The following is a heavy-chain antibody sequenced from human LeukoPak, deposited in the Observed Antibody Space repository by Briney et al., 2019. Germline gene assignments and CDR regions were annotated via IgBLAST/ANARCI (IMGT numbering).Heavy chain of an antibody. CDR2: IIPILGIA. Sequence: SVKVSCKASGGTFSSYAISWVRQAPGQGLEWMGRIIPILGIANYAQKFQGRVTITADKSTSTAYMELSSLRSEDTAVYYCARDRDGDYVYYYYGMDVWGQGTTVTVSS. CDR1: GGTFSSYA. CDR3: ARDRDGDYVYYYYGMDV. V-gene: IGHV1-69*04. D-gene: IGHD4-17*01. J-gene: IGHJ6*02.